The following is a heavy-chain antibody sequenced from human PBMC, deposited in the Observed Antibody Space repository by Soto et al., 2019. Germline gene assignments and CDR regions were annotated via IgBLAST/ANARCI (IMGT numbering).Heavy chain of an antibody. V-gene: IGHV3-21*01. CDR1: GFTFSSYS. D-gene: IGHD5-12*01. Sequence: EVQLVESGGGLVKPGGSLRLSCAASGFTFSSYSMNWVRQAPGKGLEWVSSISSSSSYIYYADSVKGRFTISRDNAKNSLYLQMNSLSAEDTAVYYCARDSGSDIVATMPWFDPWGQGTLVTVSS. CDR2: ISSSSSYI. J-gene: IGHJ5*02. CDR3: ARDSGSDIVATMPWFDP.